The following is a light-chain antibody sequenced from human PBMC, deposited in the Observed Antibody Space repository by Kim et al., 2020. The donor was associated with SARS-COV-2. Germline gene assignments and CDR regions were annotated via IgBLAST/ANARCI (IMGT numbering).Light chain of an antibody. Sequence: PGERATLSCRASQSVSNSYLAWYQQKPGQAPRLLIYGASSRATDIPDRFSGSGSGTDFTLTISRLEPEDFTVYYCQQYGSSPPITFGQGTRLEIK. V-gene: IGKV3-20*01. J-gene: IGKJ5*01. CDR2: GAS. CDR1: QSVSNSY. CDR3: QQYGSSPPIT.